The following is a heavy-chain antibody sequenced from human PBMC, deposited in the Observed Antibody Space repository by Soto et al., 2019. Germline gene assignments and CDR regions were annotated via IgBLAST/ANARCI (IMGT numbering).Heavy chain of an antibody. CDR3: AKDAITMVRLVTSYYGMDV. Sequence: EVQLVESGGGLVQPGRSLRLSCAASGFTFDDYAMHWVRQAPGKGLEWVSGISWNSGSIGYADSVKGRFTISRENAKNSLYLQMNSLRAEDTALYYCAKDAITMVRLVTSYYGMDVWGQGTTVTVSS. D-gene: IGHD3-10*01. CDR1: GFTFDDYA. J-gene: IGHJ6*02. V-gene: IGHV3-9*01. CDR2: ISWNSGSI.